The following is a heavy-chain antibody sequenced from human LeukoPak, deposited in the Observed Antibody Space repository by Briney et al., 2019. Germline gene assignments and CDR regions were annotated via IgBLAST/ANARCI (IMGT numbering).Heavy chain of an antibody. CDR3: ARPLRGYGAPGDAIDI. CDR1: GFTFSSYA. V-gene: IGHV3-30-3*01. D-gene: IGHD3-16*01. Sequence: GGSLRLSCAASGFTFSSYAMHWVRQAPGKGLEWVAVISYDGSNKYYADSVKGRFTISRDNPKNTLYLQMNSLRTEDTAVYYCARPLRGYGAPGDAIDIWGQGTMVTVSS. CDR2: ISYDGSNK. J-gene: IGHJ3*02.